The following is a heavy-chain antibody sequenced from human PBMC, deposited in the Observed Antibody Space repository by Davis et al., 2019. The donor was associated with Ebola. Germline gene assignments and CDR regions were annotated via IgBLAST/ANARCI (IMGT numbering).Heavy chain of an antibody. CDR2: IYHSGST. J-gene: IGHJ3*02. CDR1: GGSIRSSNW. D-gene: IGHD2-2*01. V-gene: IGHV4-4*02. CDR3: ARDCSSTSCYAYAFDI. Sequence: SETLSLTCAVSGGSIRSSNWWSWVRQPPGTGLEWIGEIYHSGSTNYNPSLKSRVTISVDKSKNQFSLKLSSVTAADTAVYYCARDCSSTSCYAYAFDIWGQGTMVTVSS.